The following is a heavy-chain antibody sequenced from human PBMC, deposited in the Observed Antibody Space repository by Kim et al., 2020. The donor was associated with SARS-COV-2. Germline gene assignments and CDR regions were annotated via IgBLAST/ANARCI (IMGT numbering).Heavy chain of an antibody. CDR3: ARGARWGQLGY. Sequence: SETLSLTCAVYGGVFNGYYWSWIRQSPEKGLEWIGDINHSGTTNYNPSLKSRVTMSVDTPKNQFSLNLSSVTAADTATYYCARGARWGQLGYWAQGAQV. CDR1: GGVFNGYY. D-gene: IGHD3-16*01. J-gene: IGHJ4*02. V-gene: IGHV4-34*01. CDR2: INHSGTT.